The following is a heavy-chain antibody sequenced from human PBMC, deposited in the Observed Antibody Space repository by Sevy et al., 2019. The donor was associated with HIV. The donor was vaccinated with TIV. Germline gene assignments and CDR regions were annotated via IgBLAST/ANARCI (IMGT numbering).Heavy chain of an antibody. J-gene: IGHJ6*02. CDR1: GFTFRNYW. V-gene: IGHV3-7*01. CDR2: IRLDGSEI. CDR3: ARECSSTGCLWCMDV. Sequence: GGSLRLSCVASGFTFRNYWMSWVRQAPGKGLEWVANIRLDGSEIYYVDSLKGRFTISRDNAKNSLYLQMNSLRAEDAAVYYCARECSSTGCLWCMDVWGQGTTVTVSS. D-gene: IGHD2-2*01.